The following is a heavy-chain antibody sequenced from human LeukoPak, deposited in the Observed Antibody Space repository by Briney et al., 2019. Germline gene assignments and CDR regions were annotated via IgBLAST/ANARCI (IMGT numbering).Heavy chain of an antibody. CDR3: ARDTDGSLDY. V-gene: IGHV3-7*01. CDR1: GFTFGRYW. J-gene: IGHJ4*02. D-gene: IGHD1-26*01. Sequence: PGGSLRLSCAGSGFTFGRYWMSWVRQAPGKGLEWVASINQGGSRLHYLDSVTGRFVISRDDAQNSLFLQMTRLRVDDTAVYYCARDTDGSLDYWGQGILVTVAS. CDR2: INQGGSRL.